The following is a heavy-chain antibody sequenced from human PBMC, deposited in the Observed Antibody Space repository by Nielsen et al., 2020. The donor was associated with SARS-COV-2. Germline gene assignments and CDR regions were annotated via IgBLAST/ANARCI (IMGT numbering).Heavy chain of an antibody. D-gene: IGHD3-9*01. CDR1: GYTFTGYY. J-gene: IGHJ4*02. CDR3: AREAGYDILTGYTEADY. Sequence: ASVKVSCKASGYTFTGYYMHWVRQAPGQGLEWMGRINPNSGGTNYAQKFQGRVTMTTDTSTSTAYMELRSLRSDDTAVYYCAREAGYDILTGYTEADYWGQGTLVTVSS. CDR2: INPNSGGT. V-gene: IGHV1-2*06.